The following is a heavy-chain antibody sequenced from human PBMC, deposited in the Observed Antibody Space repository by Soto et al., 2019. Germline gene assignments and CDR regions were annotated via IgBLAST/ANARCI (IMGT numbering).Heavy chain of an antibody. J-gene: IGHJ3*02. D-gene: IGHD3-10*01. V-gene: IGHV1-69*12. CDR3: ARDGGLTMAHAFDI. CDR2: IIPIFGTA. Sequence: VQLVQSGAEVKKPGSSVKVSCKASGGTFSSYAISWVRQAPGQVLEWMGGIIPIFGTANYAQKFQGRVTITADESTSTAYMELRSLRSEDTAVYYCARDGGLTMAHAFDIWGQGTMVTVSS. CDR1: GGTFSSYA.